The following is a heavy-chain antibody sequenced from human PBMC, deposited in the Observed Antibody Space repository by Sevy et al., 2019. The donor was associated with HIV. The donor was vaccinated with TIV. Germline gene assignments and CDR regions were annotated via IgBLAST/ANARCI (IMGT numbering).Heavy chain of an antibody. V-gene: IGHV3-53*01. D-gene: IGHD3-22*01. CDR1: GFTVSSNY. Sequence: GGSLRLSCAASGFTVSSNYMSWVRQAPGKGLEWVSVIYSGGSTYYADSVKGQFTISRDNSKNTLYLQMNSLRAEDTAVYYCAITYYYDSSGYYFSYWGQGTLVTVSS. CDR3: AITYYYDSSGYYFSY. CDR2: IYSGGST. J-gene: IGHJ4*02.